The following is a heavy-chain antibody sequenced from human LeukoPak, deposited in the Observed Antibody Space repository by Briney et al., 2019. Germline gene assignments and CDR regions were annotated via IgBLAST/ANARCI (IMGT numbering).Heavy chain of an antibody. D-gene: IGHD6-19*01. J-gene: IGHJ4*02. CDR3: ARGAAVAFDN. V-gene: IGHV4-61*02. CDR1: GGSINSGSYY. Sequence: SETLSLTCTVSGGSINSGSYYWTWIRQPAGKGLEWIGRISSSGSTNYNPPLKSRVTISVDTFKNQFSLKLSSVTAADTAVYYCARGAAVAFDNWGQGTLVTVSS. CDR2: ISSSGST.